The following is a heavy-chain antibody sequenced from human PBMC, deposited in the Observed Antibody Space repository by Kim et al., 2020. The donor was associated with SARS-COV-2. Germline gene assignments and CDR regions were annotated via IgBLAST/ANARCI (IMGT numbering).Heavy chain of an antibody. CDR1: GFTVSSNY. CDR2: IYSGGST. V-gene: IGHV3-66*01. Sequence: GGSLRLSCAASGFTVSSNYMSWVRQAPGKGLEWVSVIYSGGSTYYADSVKGRFTISRDNSKNTLYLQMNSLRAEDTAVYYCARDFWSGYKKIDYWGQGTLVTVSS. D-gene: IGHD3-3*01. J-gene: IGHJ4*02. CDR3: ARDFWSGYKKIDY.